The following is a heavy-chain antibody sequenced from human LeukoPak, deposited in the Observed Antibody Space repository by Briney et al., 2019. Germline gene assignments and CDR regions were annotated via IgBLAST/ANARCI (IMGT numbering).Heavy chain of an antibody. V-gene: IGHV3-74*01. J-gene: IGHJ4*02. CDR2: ISSDGSST. CDR3: YRVDY. D-gene: IGHD1-26*01. Sequence: GGSLRLSCAASGFTFSSYWMHWVRQAPGKGLVWVSRISSDGSSTTYADSVKGRFTISRDNAKNTLYLQMNSLYYCARGYSGSYRVDYWGQGTLVTLSS. CDR1: GFTFSSYW.